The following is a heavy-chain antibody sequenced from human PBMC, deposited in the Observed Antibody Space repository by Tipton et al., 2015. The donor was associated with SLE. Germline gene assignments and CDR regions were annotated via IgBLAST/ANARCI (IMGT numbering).Heavy chain of an antibody. Sequence: TLSLTCTVSGGAMNSHYWSWIRQPPGKGLEWIGYIYYSGSTKFKPSLKSRVTISVDTSKNQFSLRLTSVTAADTAVYYCARAITMMGTGFYYNYYYMDVWGKGTTVTVSS. D-gene: IGHD3-22*01. CDR2: IYYSGST. V-gene: IGHV4-59*11. CDR1: GGAMNSHY. J-gene: IGHJ6*03. CDR3: ARAITMMGTGFYYNYYYMDV.